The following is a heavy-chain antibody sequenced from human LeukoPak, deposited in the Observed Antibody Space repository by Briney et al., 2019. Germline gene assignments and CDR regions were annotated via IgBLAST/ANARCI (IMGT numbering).Heavy chain of an antibody. D-gene: IGHD6-19*01. CDR3: AQVRSHSSGWSFLPVDY. J-gene: IGHJ4*02. CDR2: ISYDGSNK. Sequence: PGGSLRLSCAASGFTFSSYGMHWVRQAPGKGLEWVAVISYDGSNKYYADSVKGRFTISRDNSKNTLYLQMNSLRAEDTAVYYCAQVRSHSSGWSFLPVDYWGQGTLVTVSS. V-gene: IGHV3-30*18. CDR1: GFTFSSYG.